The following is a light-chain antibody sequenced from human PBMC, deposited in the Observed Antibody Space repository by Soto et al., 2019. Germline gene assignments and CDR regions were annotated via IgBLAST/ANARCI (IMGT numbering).Light chain of an antibody. CDR3: QQFSSYQT. CDR2: GAS. V-gene: IGKV1-13*02. Sequence: AIQVTQSPSSLSASVGDRVTINCRTSQGISTALAWYQQRPGGPPKLLIYGASTLESGVPSRFSGSGSGTDFTLVITNLQPEDFATYCCQQFSSYQTFGGGTKVEIK. J-gene: IGKJ4*01. CDR1: QGISTA.